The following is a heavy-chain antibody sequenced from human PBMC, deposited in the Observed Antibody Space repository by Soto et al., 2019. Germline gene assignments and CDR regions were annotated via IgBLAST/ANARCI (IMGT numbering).Heavy chain of an antibody. J-gene: IGHJ4*02. CDR1: GFTFSNHA. D-gene: IGHD6-19*01. CDR3: ARTLIAVAGTIDY. Sequence: GSLRISCAASGFTFSNHAMTWALQTPGKGLEWVSSISSSGSNTYYADSVKGRFTISRDNAKNSLYLQMNSLRAEDTAVYYCARTLIAVAGTIDYWGQGTLVTVSS. CDR2: ISSSGSNT. V-gene: IGHV3-21*01.